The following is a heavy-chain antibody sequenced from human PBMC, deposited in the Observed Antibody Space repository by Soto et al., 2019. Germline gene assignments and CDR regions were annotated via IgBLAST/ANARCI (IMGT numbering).Heavy chain of an antibody. V-gene: IGHV3-23*01. CDR3: AKDHITDYSNYWGGGNWFDP. CDR1: GFTFSSYA. D-gene: IGHD4-4*01. J-gene: IGHJ5*02. Sequence: EVQLLESGGGLVQPGGSLRLSCAASGFTFSSYAMSWVRQAPGKGLEWVSAISGSGGSTYYADSVKGRFTISRDNSKNTLYLQMHSLRAEDTAVYYCAKDHITDYSNYWGGGNWFDPWGQGTLVTVSS. CDR2: ISGSGGST.